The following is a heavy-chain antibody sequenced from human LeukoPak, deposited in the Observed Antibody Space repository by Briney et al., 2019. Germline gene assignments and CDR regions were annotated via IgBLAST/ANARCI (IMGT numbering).Heavy chain of an antibody. CDR3: ARVKAVAGRVDYYYYYVMDV. CDR1: GFTFSSYA. V-gene: IGHV3-30-3*01. J-gene: IGHJ6*02. CDR2: ISYDGSNK. D-gene: IGHD6-19*01. Sequence: GRSLGLSCAASGFTFSSYAMHWVRQAPGKGLEWVAVISYDGSNKYYADSVKGRFTISRDNSKNTLYLQMNSLRPEDTAVYYCARVKAVAGRVDYYYYYVMDVWGQGTSVTVSS.